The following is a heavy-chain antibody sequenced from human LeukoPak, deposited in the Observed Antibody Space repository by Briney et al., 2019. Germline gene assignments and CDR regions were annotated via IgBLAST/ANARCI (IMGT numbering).Heavy chain of an antibody. Sequence: ASVKVSCKASESTITGYYMHWVRQAPGQGLEWMGYINPDGGGTNYAQKFQGRVTMTRDTSTVYMELSRLRSDDTAVYYCARATQGNYYDSRWEFDYWGQGTLVTVSS. D-gene: IGHD3-22*01. CDR2: INPDGGGT. CDR3: ARATQGNYYDSRWEFDY. CDR1: ESTITGYY. J-gene: IGHJ4*02. V-gene: IGHV1-2*02.